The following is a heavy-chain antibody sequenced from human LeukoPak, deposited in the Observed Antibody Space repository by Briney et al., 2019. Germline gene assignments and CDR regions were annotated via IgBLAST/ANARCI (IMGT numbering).Heavy chain of an antibody. J-gene: IGHJ5*02. CDR3: AKDRADSSGYYYFHYNWFDP. CDR1: GFTFSSYA. CDR2: ISGSGGST. Sequence: GGSLRLSCAASGFTFSSYAMSWVRQAPGKGLEWVSAISGSGGSTYYADSVKGRFTISRDNSKNTLYLQMNSLGAEDTAVYYCAKDRADSSGYYYFHYNWFDPWGQGTLVTVSS. D-gene: IGHD3-22*01. V-gene: IGHV3-23*01.